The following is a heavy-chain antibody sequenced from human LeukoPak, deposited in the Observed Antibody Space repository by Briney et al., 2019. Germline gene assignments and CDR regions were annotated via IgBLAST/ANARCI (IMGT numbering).Heavy chain of an antibody. D-gene: IGHD6-19*01. CDR1: GFIFSPYA. CDR2: ISSEGKTT. J-gene: IGHJ6*02. Sequence: GGSLRLSCSASGFIFSPYAMHWVRQAPGKGLEYVSSISSEGKTTYYADSVKGRFTISRDNSKNMLYLQMNSLRPEDTAVYYCVRRSGWYVHYYYYYGMDVWGQGTTVTVSS. V-gene: IGHV3-64D*06. CDR3: VRRSGWYVHYYYYYGMDV.